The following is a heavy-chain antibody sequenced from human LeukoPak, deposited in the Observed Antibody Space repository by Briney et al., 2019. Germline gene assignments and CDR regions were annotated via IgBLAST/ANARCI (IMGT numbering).Heavy chain of an antibody. CDR3: ARVGGGLYGFLTGYDY. Sequence: SVKVSCKASGGTFSSYAISWVRQAPGQGLEWMGGIIPIFGTANYAQKFQGRVTITADKSTSTAYMELSSLRSEDTAVYYCARVGGGLYGFLTGYDYWGQGTLVTVSS. J-gene: IGHJ4*02. CDR2: IIPIFGTA. D-gene: IGHD3-9*01. CDR1: GGTFSSYA. V-gene: IGHV1-69*06.